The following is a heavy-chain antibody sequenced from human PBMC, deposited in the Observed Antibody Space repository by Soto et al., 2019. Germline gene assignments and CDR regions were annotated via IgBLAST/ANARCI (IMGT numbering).Heavy chain of an antibody. V-gene: IGHV3-23*01. D-gene: IGHD1-26*01. CDR3: AKDLFPAGDSLYGLDV. CDR1: GFTFSTFV. J-gene: IGHJ6*02. Sequence: EVQLLESGGGLIQPGGSLRLSCAASGFTFSTFVMTWVRQAPGKGLEWVSAITASGGSTYYADSVKGRFTISRNNSKNTLYQQTNSLRVEDTAVYYCAKDLFPAGDSLYGLDVWGQGTTVTVSS. CDR2: ITASGGST.